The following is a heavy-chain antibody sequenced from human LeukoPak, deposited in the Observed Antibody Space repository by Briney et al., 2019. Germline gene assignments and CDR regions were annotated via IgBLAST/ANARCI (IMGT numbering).Heavy chain of an antibody. J-gene: IGHJ4*02. CDR1: GFSFSRYS. V-gene: IGHV3-21*01. Sequence: GGSLRLSCAASGFSFSRYSMNWVRQAPGKGLEWLSSISSSGSYIYYADSVKGRFTISRDDAKSSLYLQMNSLRAEDTAVYYCARDPPSYYDSWSGIDYWGQGTLVTVSS. CDR2: ISSSGSYI. D-gene: IGHD3-3*01. CDR3: ARDPPSYYDSWSGIDY.